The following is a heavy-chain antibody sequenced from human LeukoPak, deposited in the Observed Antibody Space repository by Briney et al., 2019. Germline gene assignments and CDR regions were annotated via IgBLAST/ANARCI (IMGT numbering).Heavy chain of an antibody. CDR3: ARETLRAVAGLYYYYYYMDV. D-gene: IGHD6-19*01. CDR2: IKQDGSEK. Sequence: PGGSLRLSCAASGFTFSSYWMSWVRQAPGKGLEWVANIKQDGSEKYYVDSVKGRFTISRDNAKNSLYLQMNSLRAEDTAVYYCARETLRAVAGLYYYYYYMDVWGKGTTVTVSS. V-gene: IGHV3-7*01. CDR1: GFTFSSYW. J-gene: IGHJ6*03.